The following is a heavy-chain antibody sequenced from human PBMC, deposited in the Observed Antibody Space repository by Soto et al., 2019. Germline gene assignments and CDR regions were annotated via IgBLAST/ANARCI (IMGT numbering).Heavy chain of an antibody. J-gene: IGHJ5*01. V-gene: IGHV3-30*03. CDR2: VSNDGIRK. Sequence: QVQLVESGGGVVQPGRSLRLTCAASGFIFSGSGMHWVRQAPGKGLEWVALVSNDGIRKYYGDSVKGRFTISRDNAENTVNLQMNSLRAEDTAVYYCARWVGGSMSDNSGKYDSWGQGTLVTVSS. CDR3: ARWVGGSMSDNSGKYDS. CDR1: GFIFSGSG. D-gene: IGHD3-22*01.